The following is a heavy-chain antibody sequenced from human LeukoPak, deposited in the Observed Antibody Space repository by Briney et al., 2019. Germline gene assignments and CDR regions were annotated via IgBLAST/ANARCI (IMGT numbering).Heavy chain of an antibody. CDR2: INPNNGGT. CDR1: GYSFTGYY. V-gene: IGHV1-2*02. CDR3: AKIVGDILTGYYREFDP. D-gene: IGHD3-9*01. J-gene: IGHJ5*02. Sequence: ASEKVSCKASGYSFTGYYLHWVRQAPGQGLEWMGWINPNNGGTNYAQKFQGRVTMTRDTFISTAYMELSRLRSDDTAIYYCAKIVGDILTGYYREFDPWGQGTLVTVSS.